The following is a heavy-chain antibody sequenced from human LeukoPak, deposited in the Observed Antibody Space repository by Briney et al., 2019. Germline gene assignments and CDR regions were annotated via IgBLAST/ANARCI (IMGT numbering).Heavy chain of an antibody. J-gene: IGHJ4*02. CDR1: GYTFTSYA. CDR2: INAGNGNT. CDR3: ARGSSRVRGVIPEY. V-gene: IGHV1-3*01. Sequence: ASVKVSCKASGYTFTSYAMHWVRQAPGQRLEWMGWINAGNGNTKYSQKFQGRVTITRDTSASTAYMELSSLRSEDTAVYYCARGSSRVRGVIPEYWGQGTLVTVSS. D-gene: IGHD3-10*01.